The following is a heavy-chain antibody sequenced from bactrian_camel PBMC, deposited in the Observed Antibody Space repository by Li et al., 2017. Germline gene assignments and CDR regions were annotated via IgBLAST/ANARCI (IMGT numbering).Heavy chain of an antibody. Sequence: HVQLVESGGGLVQPGWSLRLSCAGSDFAFSSGHINWVRQAPGKGLEWVATVVPGHGTAYYANSTKGRFTASKDNAKNSLNLQINNLTPDDTAVYYCTAGVNTAWDYWGQGTQVTVS. J-gene: IGHJ4*01. CDR3: TAGVNTAWDY. CDR1: DFAFSSGH. D-gene: IGHD5*01. CDR2: VVPGHGTA. V-gene: IGHV3-2*01.